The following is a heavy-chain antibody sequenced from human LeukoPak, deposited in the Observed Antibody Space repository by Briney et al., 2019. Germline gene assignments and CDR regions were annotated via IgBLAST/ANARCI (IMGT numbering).Heavy chain of an antibody. CDR2: ISSSSTYI. Sequence: GGSLRLSCAASGFTLGNYNMNWVRQAPEKGLEWVSSISSSSTYIYYADSVKGRFTISRENVKNSLYLQINSLRAEDTALYYCARNPPGAYYDSSGHYPAPFDYWGQGTLVTVSS. D-gene: IGHD3-22*01. CDR3: ARNPPGAYYDSSGHYPAPFDY. V-gene: IGHV3-21*01. CDR1: GFTLGNYN. J-gene: IGHJ4*02.